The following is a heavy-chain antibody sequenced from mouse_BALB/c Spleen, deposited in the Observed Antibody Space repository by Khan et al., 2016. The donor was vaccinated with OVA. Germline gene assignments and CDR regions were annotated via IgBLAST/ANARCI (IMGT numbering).Heavy chain of an antibody. V-gene: IGHV5-6*01. CDR3: ARLAYYYNSGGFAY. J-gene: IGHJ3*01. Sequence: EVELVESGGDLVKPGGSLKLSCAASGFTFSTYGMPWVRQTPDKRLEWVATISSGGSYTDYPDSLKGRFTFSRDNAKNTPYLQMSSLKSEDTAMYYCARLAYYYNSGGFAYWGQGTLVTVSA. CDR1: GFTFSTYG. CDR2: ISSGGSYT. D-gene: IGHD1-1*01.